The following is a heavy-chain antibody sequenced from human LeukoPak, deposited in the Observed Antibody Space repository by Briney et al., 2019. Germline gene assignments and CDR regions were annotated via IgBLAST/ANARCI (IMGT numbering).Heavy chain of an antibody. J-gene: IGHJ4*02. Sequence: SETLSLTCTVSGGSVDSGSYYWSWIRQPPGKGLEWIGYIYYSGATNYNPSLKSRVTISLDTSKNQFSLKLSSVTAADTAVYYCAREPLASPADYWGQGTLVTVSS. D-gene: IGHD2-15*01. V-gene: IGHV4-61*01. CDR3: AREPLASPADY. CDR1: GGSVDSGSYY. CDR2: IYYSGAT.